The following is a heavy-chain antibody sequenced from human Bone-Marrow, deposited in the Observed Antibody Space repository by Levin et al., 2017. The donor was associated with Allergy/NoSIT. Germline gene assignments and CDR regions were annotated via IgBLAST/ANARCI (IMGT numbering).Heavy chain of an antibody. D-gene: IGHD1-1*01. V-gene: IGHV3-30*04. CDR2: VSKEGRDK. J-gene: IGHJ4*02. Sequence: GGSLRLSCAASGFTFSSYAMHWVRQAPGKGLEWVAVVSKEGRDKFYADSVEGRFTISRDNFKNTLFLQMNSLRTEDAAVYFCAKDMVVLHYNFNAPGDSWGQGTLVTVSS. CDR3: AKDMVVLHYNFNAPGDS. CDR1: GFTFSSYA.